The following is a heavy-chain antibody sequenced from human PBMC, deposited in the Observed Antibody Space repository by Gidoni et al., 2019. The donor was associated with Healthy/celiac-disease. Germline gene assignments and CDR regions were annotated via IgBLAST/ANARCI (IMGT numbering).Heavy chain of an antibody. D-gene: IGHD6-13*01. V-gene: IGHV3-66*01. CDR1: GFTVSSNY. J-gene: IGHJ4*02. Sequence: EVQLVESGGGLVQPGGSLRLSCAASGFTVSSNYMSWVRQAPGKGLEWVSVIYSGGSTYYADSVKGRFTISRDNSKNTLYLQMNSLRAEDTAVYYCARGVWASYSSSWGFDYWGQGTLVTVSS. CDR3: ARGVWASYSSSWGFDY. CDR2: IYSGGST.